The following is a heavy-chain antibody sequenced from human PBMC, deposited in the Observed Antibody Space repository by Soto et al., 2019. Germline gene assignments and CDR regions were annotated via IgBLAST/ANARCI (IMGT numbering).Heavy chain of an antibody. CDR2: IYHSGST. CDR1: GYSISSGYY. CDR3: ARVSPRVGWFDP. J-gene: IGHJ5*02. Sequence: SETLSLTCAVSGYSISSGYYWGWIRQPPGKGLEWIGSIYHSGSTYYNPSLKSRVTISVDTSKNQFSLKLSSVTAADTAVYYCARVSPRVGWFDPWGQGTLVTVS. D-gene: IGHD1-26*01. V-gene: IGHV4-38-2*01.